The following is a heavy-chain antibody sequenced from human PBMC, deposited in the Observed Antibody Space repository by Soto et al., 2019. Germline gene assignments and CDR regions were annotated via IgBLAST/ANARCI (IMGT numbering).Heavy chain of an antibody. D-gene: IGHD2-2*02. CDR3: AREYTAWPLAYGLDV. CDR2: ISSRSDI. J-gene: IGHJ6*02. Sequence: KPGGSLRLSCVVSGFTFSTYSINWVRQAPGKGLEWVSSISSRSDIYYADSVKGRFTISRDNAKNSVSLQMNSLRAEDTAVYYCAREYTAWPLAYGLDVWGQGTTVTVS. CDR1: GFTFSTYS. V-gene: IGHV3-21*01.